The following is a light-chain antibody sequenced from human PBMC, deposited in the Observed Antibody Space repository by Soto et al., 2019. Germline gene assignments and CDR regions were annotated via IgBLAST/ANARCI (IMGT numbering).Light chain of an antibody. CDR2: TNT. V-gene: IGLV1-40*01. CDR3: QSYDSSLSGYV. J-gene: IGLJ1*01. CDR1: SSNFGAGYD. Sequence: QSVLTQPPSVSGAPGQRVTISCTGGSSNFGAGYDVHWYQQLPGTAPKLLIHTNTNRPSGVPDRFSGSKSDTSASLAITGLQAEDEADYYCQSYDSSLSGYVFGPGTKLTVL.